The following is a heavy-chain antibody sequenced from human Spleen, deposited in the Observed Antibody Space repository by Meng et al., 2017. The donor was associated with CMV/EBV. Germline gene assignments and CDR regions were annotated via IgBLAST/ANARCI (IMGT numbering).Heavy chain of an antibody. CDR3: ARDIRDAYDSSLYYFDY. CDR2: ISSSSSYI. Sequence: GESLKISCAASGFTFSNYNMNWVRRAPGKGLEWVSSISSSSSYIYYADSVKGRFTISRDNAKNSLYLQMNSLRAEDTAVYYCARDIRDAYDSSLYYFDYWGQGTLVTVSS. J-gene: IGHJ4*02. V-gene: IGHV3-21*01. D-gene: IGHD3-22*01. CDR1: GFTFSNYN.